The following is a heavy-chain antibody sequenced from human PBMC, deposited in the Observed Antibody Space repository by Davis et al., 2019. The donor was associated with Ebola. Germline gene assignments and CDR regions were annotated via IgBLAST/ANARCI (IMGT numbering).Heavy chain of an antibody. CDR3: ARDGRIAARSWFDP. J-gene: IGHJ5*02. Sequence: SETLSLTCTVSGGSISSYYWSWIRQPPGKGLEWIGYIYYSGSTNYNPSLKSRVTISVDTSKNQFSLKLSSVTAADTAVYYCARDGRIAARSWFDPWGQGTLVTVSS. D-gene: IGHD6-6*01. CDR1: GGSISSYY. CDR2: IYYSGST. V-gene: IGHV4-59*01.